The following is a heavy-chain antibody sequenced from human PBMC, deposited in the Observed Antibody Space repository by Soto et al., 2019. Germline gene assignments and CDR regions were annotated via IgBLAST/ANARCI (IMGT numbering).Heavy chain of an antibody. CDR3: ARDPPITIFGVVIPSGAFDI. D-gene: IGHD3-3*01. CDR1: GYTLPSYG. Sequence: ASVKVSCKASGYTLPSYGISWVGQAPGRGLAWMGWISAYNGNTNYAQKLQGRVTMTTDTSTSTAYMELRSLRSDDTAVYYCARDPPITIFGVVIPSGAFDIWGQGTMVTVSS. J-gene: IGHJ3*02. CDR2: ISAYNGNT. V-gene: IGHV1-18*04.